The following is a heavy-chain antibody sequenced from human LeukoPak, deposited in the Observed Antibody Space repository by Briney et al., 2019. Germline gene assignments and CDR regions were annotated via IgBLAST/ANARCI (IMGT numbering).Heavy chain of an antibody. J-gene: IGHJ6*02. CDR1: GFTSNTYS. Sequence: PGGSLRLSCTASGFTSNTYSMNWVRLAPGKGLEWVASISDRGSYIYYADSVKGRFTISRDNAKNSLYLQMNSLRAEDTAVYYCARVRDDYDILTGYGYYYGMDVWGQGTTVTVSS. V-gene: IGHV3-21*01. D-gene: IGHD3-9*01. CDR2: ISDRGSYI. CDR3: ARVRDDYDILTGYGYYYGMDV.